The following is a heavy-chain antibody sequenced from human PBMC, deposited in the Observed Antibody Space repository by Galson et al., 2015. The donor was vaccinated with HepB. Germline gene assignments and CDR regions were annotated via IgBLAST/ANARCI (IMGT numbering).Heavy chain of an antibody. CDR1: GFTFSSFG. CDR3: AKAPSRLLVVGRLDS. CDR2: ISHNGNYK. Sequence: SLRLSCAGSGFTFSSFGLHWVRQAPGKGLDWVAVISHNGNYKYYADSVKGRFTISRDNSKTTVYLQMNSLRAEDPAVYYCAKAPSRLLVVGRLDSWGQGTLVTVSS. J-gene: IGHJ4*02. D-gene: IGHD2-8*02. V-gene: IGHV3-30*18.